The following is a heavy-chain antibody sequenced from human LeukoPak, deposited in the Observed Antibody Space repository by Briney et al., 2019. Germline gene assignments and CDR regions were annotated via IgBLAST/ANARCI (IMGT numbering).Heavy chain of an antibody. CDR3: AREEVGAPPFDY. CDR1: GGSISSSSYY. CDR2: IYYSGST. J-gene: IGHJ4*02. D-gene: IGHD1-26*01. Sequence: PSETLSLTCTVSGGSISSSSYYWGWIRQPPGKGLEWIGSIYYSGSTYYNPSLKSRVTISVDTSKNQFSLKLSSVTAADTAVYYCAREEVGAPPFDYWGQGTLVTVSS. V-gene: IGHV4-39*07.